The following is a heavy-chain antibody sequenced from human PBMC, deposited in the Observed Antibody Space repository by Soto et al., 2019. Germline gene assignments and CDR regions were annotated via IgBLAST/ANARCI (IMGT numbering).Heavy chain of an antibody. CDR1: GGSISSYY. D-gene: IGHD3-3*01. V-gene: IGHV4-59*08. CDR3: ARTHYHFLDYYYYYMDV. Sequence: SETLSLTCTVSGGSISSYYWSWIRQPPGKGLEWIGYIYYSGRTNYNPSLKSRVTISVDTSKNQFSLKLSSVTAADTAVYYCARTHYHFLDYYYYYMDVWGKGTTVTVSS. J-gene: IGHJ6*03. CDR2: IYYSGRT.